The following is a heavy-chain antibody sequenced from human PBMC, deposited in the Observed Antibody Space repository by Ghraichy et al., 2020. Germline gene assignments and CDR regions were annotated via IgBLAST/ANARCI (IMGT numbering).Heavy chain of an antibody. CDR3: ARDNAVTTAGYYYYGMDV. V-gene: IGHV1-2*02. Sequence: ASVKVSCKASGYTFTGYYMHWVRQAPGQGLEWMGWINPNSGGTNYAQKFQGRVTMTRDTSISTAYMELSRLRSDDTAVYYCARDNAVTTAGYYYYGMDVWGQGTTVTVSS. J-gene: IGHJ6*02. CDR2: INPNSGGT. CDR1: GYTFTGYY. D-gene: IGHD4-11*01.